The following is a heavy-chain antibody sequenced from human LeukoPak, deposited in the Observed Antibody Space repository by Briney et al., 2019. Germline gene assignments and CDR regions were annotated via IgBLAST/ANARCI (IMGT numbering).Heavy chain of an antibody. D-gene: IGHD6-13*01. CDR2: VYHSGST. CDR1: GGSISDAAYY. V-gene: IGHV4-31*03. J-gene: IGHJ3*01. Sequence: NPSQTLSLTCTVSGGSISDAAYYWSWIRQHPGEGLEWIGEVYHSGSTNNNPSLKSRVTISIDKSKHQFSLKLTSVTAADTAVYYCAGGDYSSSFDFWGQGTMVTVSS. CDR3: AGGDYSSSFDF.